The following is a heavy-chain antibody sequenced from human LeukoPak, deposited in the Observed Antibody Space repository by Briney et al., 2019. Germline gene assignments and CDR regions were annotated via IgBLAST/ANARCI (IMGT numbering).Heavy chain of an antibody. Sequence: SETLSLTCTVSGDSINSLDLWSWVRQPPGKGLEWIGEMYLSGTTHSNPSVKSRVTISIDKSKNQFFLNSSSVTAADTAVYYCAGLVGRYSSGLYYYYFDYWGQGTLVTVSS. J-gene: IGHJ4*02. V-gene: IGHV4-4*02. CDR3: AGLVGRYSSGLYYYYFDY. CDR1: GDSINSLDL. D-gene: IGHD3-22*01. CDR2: MYLSGTT.